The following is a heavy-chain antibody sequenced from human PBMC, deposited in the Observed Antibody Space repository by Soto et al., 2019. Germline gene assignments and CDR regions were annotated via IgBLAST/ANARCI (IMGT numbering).Heavy chain of an antibody. CDR1: GFTFSSYA. Sequence: GPMRLSCAASGFTFSSYAMRWVRQDTGKGLEWVSAISGSGGSTYYADSVKGRFTISRDNSKNTLYLQMNSLTTEDTALYYCTTDPATTVTNPYFAIDVWGQGTMVTVSS. J-gene: IGHJ6*02. V-gene: IGHV3-23*01. CDR2: ISGSGGST. D-gene: IGHD4-17*01. CDR3: TTDPATTVTNPYFAIDV.